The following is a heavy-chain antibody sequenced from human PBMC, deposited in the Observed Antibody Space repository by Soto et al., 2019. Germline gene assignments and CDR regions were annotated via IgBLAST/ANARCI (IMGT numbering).Heavy chain of an antibody. J-gene: IGHJ4*02. CDR1: GGTFSSYA. CDR2: IIPIFGTA. D-gene: IGHD3-22*01. Sequence: QVQLVQSGAEVKKPGSSVKVSCKASGGTFSSYAISWVRQAPGQGLEWMGGIIPIFGTANYEQKFQGRVTITADESTSTAHMELSSLRSEDTAVYYCARGAYDSSGYYDYWGQATLVTVSS. CDR3: ARGAYDSSGYYDY. V-gene: IGHV1-69*12.